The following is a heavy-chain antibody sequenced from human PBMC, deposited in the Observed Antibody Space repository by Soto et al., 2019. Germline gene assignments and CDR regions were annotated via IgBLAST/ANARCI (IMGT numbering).Heavy chain of an antibody. CDR1: GGSVSSGSYY. Sequence: KTSETLSLTCTVSGGSVSSGSYYWSWIRQPPGKGLEWIGYIYYSGSTNYNPSLKSRVTISVDTSKNQFSLKLSSVTAADTAVYYCARGGPLTLRFLEWYWFDPWGQGTLVTVSS. D-gene: IGHD3-3*01. CDR3: ARGGPLTLRFLEWYWFDP. CDR2: IYYSGST. V-gene: IGHV4-61*01. J-gene: IGHJ5*02.